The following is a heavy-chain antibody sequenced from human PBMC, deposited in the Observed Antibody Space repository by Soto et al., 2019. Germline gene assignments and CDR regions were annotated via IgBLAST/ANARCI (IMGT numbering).Heavy chain of an antibody. V-gene: IGHV1-18*01. CDR2: INTYNGNT. CDR3: AIAGIGYDSSGYYY. CDR1: GYPFISYG. J-gene: IGHJ4*02. D-gene: IGHD3-22*01. Sequence: QVQLVQSGAEVKKPWASVKVSCKASGYPFISYGITWVRQAPGQALEWMGWINTYNGNTNYAQRFQGRVTMTTDTSTSTAYLEVRSLRSDDTAVYYCAIAGIGYDSSGYYYWGQGTLVTVSS.